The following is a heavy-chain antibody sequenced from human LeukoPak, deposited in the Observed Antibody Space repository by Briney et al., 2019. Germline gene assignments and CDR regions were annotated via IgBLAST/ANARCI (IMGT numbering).Heavy chain of an antibody. D-gene: IGHD3-16*01. V-gene: IGHV6-1*01. CDR2: TYYRSKWYN. CDR3: ARVIYDYAREAYYYYYMDV. CDR1: GDSVSSNSAA. Sequence: SQTLSLTCAISGDSVSSNSAAWNWIRQSPSRGLEWLGRTYYRSKWYNDYAVSVKSRITINPDTSKNQFSLQLNSVTPEDTAVYYCARVIYDYAREAYYYYYMDVWGKGTTVTISS. J-gene: IGHJ6*03.